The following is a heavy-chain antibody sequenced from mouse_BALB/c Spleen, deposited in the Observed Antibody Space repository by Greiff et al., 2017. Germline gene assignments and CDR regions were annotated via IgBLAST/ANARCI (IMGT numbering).Heavy chain of an antibody. CDR3: ATDYDYDVTFAY. CDR2: INPYNGDT. J-gene: IGHJ3*01. CDR1: GYSFTGYF. Sequence: EVQLQESGPELVKPGASVKISCKASGYSFTGYFMNWVMQSHGKSLEWIGRINPYNGDTFYNQKFKGKATLTVDKSSSTAHMELRSLASEDSAVYYCATDYDYDVTFAYWGQGTLVTVSA. V-gene: IGHV1-20*02. D-gene: IGHD2-4*01.